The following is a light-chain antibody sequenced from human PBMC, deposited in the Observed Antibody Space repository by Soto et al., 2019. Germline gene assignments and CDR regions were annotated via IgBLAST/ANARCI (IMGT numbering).Light chain of an antibody. J-gene: IGKJ4*01. CDR1: QSLSIN. V-gene: IGKV3-15*01. CDR2: GVS. CDR3: QQDNSWPLT. Sequence: EVVMTQSPATLYVSPGERATLFCRATQSLSINLAWYQHKPGQAPRLLIYGVSNRAPGIPVRFSASGSGTDFTLTISSLQPEDLAIYYCQQDNSWPLTFGGGTKVQI.